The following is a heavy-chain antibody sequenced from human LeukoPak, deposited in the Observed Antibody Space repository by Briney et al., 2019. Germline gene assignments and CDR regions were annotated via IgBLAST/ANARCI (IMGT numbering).Heavy chain of an antibody. J-gene: IGHJ4*02. V-gene: IGHV1-8*01. CDR2: MNPNSGNT. Sequence: GASVKVSCKASGYTFTSYDINWVRQATGQGLVWMGWMNPNSGNTGYAQKFQGRVTMTRNTSISTAYMELSSLRSEDTAVYYCARASRGMVKGVLYYFDYWGQGTLVTVSS. D-gene: IGHD5-18*01. CDR1: GYTFTSYD. CDR3: ARASRGMVKGVLYYFDY.